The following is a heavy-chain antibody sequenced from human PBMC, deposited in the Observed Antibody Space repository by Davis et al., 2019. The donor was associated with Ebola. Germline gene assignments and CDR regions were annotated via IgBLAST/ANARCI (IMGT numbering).Heavy chain of an antibody. D-gene: IGHD2-2*01. CDR2: ISYDGSNK. CDR3: AKKLGSTSPFDY. V-gene: IGHV3-30*18. Sequence: PGGSLRLSCAASGFTFSSYGMHWVRQAPGKGLEWVAVISYDGSNKYYADSVKGRFTISRDNAKNSLYLQMNSLRAEDTALYYCAKKLGSTSPFDYWGQGTLVTVSS. CDR1: GFTFSSYG. J-gene: IGHJ4*02.